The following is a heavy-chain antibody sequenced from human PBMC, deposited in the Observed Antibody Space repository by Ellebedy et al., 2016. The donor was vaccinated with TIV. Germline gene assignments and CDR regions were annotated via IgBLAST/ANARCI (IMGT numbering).Heavy chain of an antibody. CDR3: ARLRDALADELDY. CDR1: GYTFTSHW. J-gene: IGHJ4*02. V-gene: IGHV5-51*01. CDR2: VYPGDSDT. D-gene: IGHD6-19*01. Sequence: GESLKISXETSGYTFTSHWIAWVRQLPGKGLEWMGFVYPGDSDTRYRTSFQGQVTISSDKSTNTAYLQWSSLKASDTAIYFCARLRDALADELDYWGQGTLVTVSS.